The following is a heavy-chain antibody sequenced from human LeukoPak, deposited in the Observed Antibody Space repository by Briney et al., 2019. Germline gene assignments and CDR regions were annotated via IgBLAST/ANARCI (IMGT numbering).Heavy chain of an antibody. Sequence: SETLSLTCTVSGGSISSSSYNWGWIRQPPGKGREWIGSIYYSGSTYYNPSLKSRVIISVDASKNQLALKLSSVTAADTAVYYCARGSGWYNVYGYWGQGTLVTVSS. D-gene: IGHD6-19*01. CDR3: ARGSGWYNVYGY. CDR1: GGSISSSSYN. CDR2: IYYSGST. V-gene: IGHV4-39*01. J-gene: IGHJ4*02.